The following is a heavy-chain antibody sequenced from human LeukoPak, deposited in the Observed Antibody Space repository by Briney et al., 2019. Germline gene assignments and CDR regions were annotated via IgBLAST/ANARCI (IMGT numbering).Heavy chain of an antibody. D-gene: IGHD6-19*01. CDR2: INSAGSRT. CDR3: ARDREYGNGWYLDS. J-gene: IGHJ4*02. V-gene: IGHV3-74*01. Sequence: GGSLRLSCAASGFTFSSYWMHWVRQAPGKGLVWVSRINSAGSRTNYADSVKGRFTISRDNTKNTLYLQMNSLRAEDTAVYYCARDREYGNGWYLDSWGQGTLVTVSS. CDR1: GFTFSSYW.